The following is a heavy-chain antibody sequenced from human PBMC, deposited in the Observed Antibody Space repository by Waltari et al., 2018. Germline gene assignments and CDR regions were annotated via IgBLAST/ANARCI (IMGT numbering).Heavy chain of an antibody. Sequence: QVQLVEAGGRVVKQGRALRLSCQASGFSRGNFGMPWVRQAPGKGLGWVALIWFGGGNTYYADSVRGRFTISRDNSKNTLYLDINSLRVDDTAIYYCAKDAFGNTYLDYWGQGTLVTVSS. CDR3: AKDAFGNTYLDY. D-gene: IGHD3-10*01. CDR1: GFSRGNFG. J-gene: IGHJ4*02. CDR2: IWFGGGNT. V-gene: IGHV3-33*06.